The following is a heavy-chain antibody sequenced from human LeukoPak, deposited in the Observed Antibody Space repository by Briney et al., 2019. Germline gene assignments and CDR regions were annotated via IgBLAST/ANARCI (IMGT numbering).Heavy chain of an antibody. Sequence: GGSLRLSCAASGFTFSSYWMSWVRQAPGEGLEWVANIKQDGSEKYYVDSVKGRFTISRDNAKNSLYLQMNSLRAEDTAVYYCAREWGFGELSLGAFDIWGQGTMVTVSS. CDR2: IKQDGSEK. D-gene: IGHD3-10*01. CDR1: GFTFSSYW. V-gene: IGHV3-7*01. CDR3: AREWGFGELSLGAFDI. J-gene: IGHJ3*02.